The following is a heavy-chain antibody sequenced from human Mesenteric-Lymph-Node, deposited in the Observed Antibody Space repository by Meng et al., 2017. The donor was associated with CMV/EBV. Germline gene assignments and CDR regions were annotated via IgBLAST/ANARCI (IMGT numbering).Heavy chain of an antibody. CDR2: IYWDDDK. J-gene: IGHJ4*02. CDR1: LSTGGVC. CDR3: AHRLMTGSSTWYISYFDY. V-gene: IGHV2-5*02. D-gene: IGHD2-2*01. Sequence: LSTGGVCVAWIRQPPGKALEWLALIYWDDDKRYSPSLKSRFTITKDTSKNQVVLTMSNMDPVDTATYYCAHRLMTGSSTWYISYFDYWGQGTPVTVSS.